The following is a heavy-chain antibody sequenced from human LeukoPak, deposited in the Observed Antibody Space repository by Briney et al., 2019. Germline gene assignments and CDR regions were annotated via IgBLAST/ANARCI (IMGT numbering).Heavy chain of an antibody. CDR1: GFTFSTHT. CDR3: VKDHKSGRFFDF. J-gene: IGHJ4*02. Sequence: GGSLRLSCAASGFTFSTHTMNWVRQAPGKGLEWVAAIPGRGDYTYYADSLRGRFSISRDNSKSTLYLQMTSLRAEDTAIYYCVKDHKSGRFFDFWGQGTLVTVSS. D-gene: IGHD3-16*01. CDR2: IPGRGDYT. V-gene: IGHV3-23*01.